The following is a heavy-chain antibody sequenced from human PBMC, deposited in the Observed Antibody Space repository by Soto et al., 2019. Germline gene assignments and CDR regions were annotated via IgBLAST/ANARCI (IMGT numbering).Heavy chain of an antibody. J-gene: IGHJ5*02. CDR3: ARVFFRGYDWFDP. Sequence: WASVKVSCKASGYTFTSYAMHWVRQAPGQRLEWMGWINAGNGNTKYSQKFQGRVTITRDTSASTAYMELSSLRSEDTAVYYCARVFFRGYDWFDPWGQGTLVTVSS. CDR2: INAGNGNT. CDR1: GYTFTSYA. D-gene: IGHD3-10*01. V-gene: IGHV1-3*01.